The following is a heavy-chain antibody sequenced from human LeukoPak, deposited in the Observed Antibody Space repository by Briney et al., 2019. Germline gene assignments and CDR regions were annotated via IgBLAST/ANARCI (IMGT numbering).Heavy chain of an antibody. Sequence: GRSLRPSCAASGFSFDDYAMHWVRHAPGKGMEWVSGINWNSGTIGYADSVKGRFTISRDNTKNSLFLQMNSLRTEDTALYYCAKDRLGSKRHYFYGMDVWGQGTTVTVSS. D-gene: IGHD6-19*01. V-gene: IGHV3-9*01. CDR1: GFSFDDYA. CDR3: AKDRLGSKRHYFYGMDV. CDR2: INWNSGTI. J-gene: IGHJ6*02.